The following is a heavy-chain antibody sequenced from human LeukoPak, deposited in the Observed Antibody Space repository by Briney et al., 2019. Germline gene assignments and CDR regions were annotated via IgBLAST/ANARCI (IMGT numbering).Heavy chain of an antibody. D-gene: IGHD3-3*01. Sequence: SDTLSLPCSVSGGSLNSRGYYWGWIRQPPGKGMEWIGSLSYSGSTNYNPSPTSRVTISLDTSNNQFSLRLISVTPADTAVYHCARGDLTGSRSGWGHWFDPWGQGTLVTVSS. V-gene: IGHV4-39*07. CDR2: LSYSGST. CDR3: ARGDLTGSRSGWGHWFDP. J-gene: IGHJ5*02. CDR1: GGSLNSRGYY.